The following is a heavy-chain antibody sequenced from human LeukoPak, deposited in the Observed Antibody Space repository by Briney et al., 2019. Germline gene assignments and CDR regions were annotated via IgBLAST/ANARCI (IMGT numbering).Heavy chain of an antibody. CDR3: ARDWSDRGFGDLLWYYYGMDV. CDR1: VGTFINYA. Sequence: GASVTVSSTASVGTFINYAISWVRQAPGQGREWMGRIIPILGIANYAQKFQGRVTITADKSTSTAYMELSSLRSEDTAVYYCARDWSDRGFGDLLWYYYGMDVWGQGTTVTVSS. D-gene: IGHD3-10*01. J-gene: IGHJ6*02. V-gene: IGHV1-69*04. CDR2: IIPILGIA.